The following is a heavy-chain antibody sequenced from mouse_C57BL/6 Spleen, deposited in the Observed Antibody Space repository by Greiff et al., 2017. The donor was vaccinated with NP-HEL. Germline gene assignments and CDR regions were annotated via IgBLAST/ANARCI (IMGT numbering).Heavy chain of an antibody. CDR1: GYTFTSYW. CDR3: ARITTVVATNY. J-gene: IGHJ2*01. Sequence: QVQLQQPGAELVKPGASVKLSCKASGYTFTSYWMPWVKQRPGQGLEWIGMIPPNSGSTNYNEKFKSKATLTVDKSSSTAYMQLSSLTSEDSAVYYCARITTVVATNYWGQGTTLTVSS. D-gene: IGHD1-1*01. CDR2: IPPNSGST. V-gene: IGHV1-64*01.